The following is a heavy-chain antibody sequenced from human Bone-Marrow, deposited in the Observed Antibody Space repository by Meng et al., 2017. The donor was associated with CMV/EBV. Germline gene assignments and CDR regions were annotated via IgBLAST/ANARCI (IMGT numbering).Heavy chain of an antibody. J-gene: IGHJ6*02. CDR2: IRSKANSYAT. D-gene: IGHD3-3*01. CDR1: GFTFSDYY. CDR3: TRDYDLEGPYYYYGMDV. Sequence: GESLKISCAASGFTFSDYYMSWIRQAPGKGLEWVGRIRSKANSYATAYAASVKGRFTISRDDSKNTAYLQMNSLKTEDTAVYYCTRDYDLEGPYYYYGMDVWGQGTTATFSS. V-gene: IGHV3-73*01.